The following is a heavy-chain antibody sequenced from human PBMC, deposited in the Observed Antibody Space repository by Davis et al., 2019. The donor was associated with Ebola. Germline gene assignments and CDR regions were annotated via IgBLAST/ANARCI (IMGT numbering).Heavy chain of an antibody. V-gene: IGHV1-46*01. D-gene: IGHD1-14*01. J-gene: IGHJ5*02. Sequence: ASVKVSCKASGYIFTRYMMHWVRQAPGQELEWMGIINPGRGGTNYAQKFQGRLTMTTDTSTSTAYMELSRLRPDDTAVYYCAREGTGNWFDPWGQGTLVTVSS. CDR1: GYIFTRYM. CDR2: INPGRGGT. CDR3: AREGTGNWFDP.